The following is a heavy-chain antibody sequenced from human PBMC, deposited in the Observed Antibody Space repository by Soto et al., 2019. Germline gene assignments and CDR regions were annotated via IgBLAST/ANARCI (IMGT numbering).Heavy chain of an antibody. CDR1: GGSFFNYE. CDR3: ARDTLVHTGAFDI. J-gene: IGHJ3*02. Sequence: SETLSLTCAVYGGSFFNYEWTWIRQPPGKGLEWIGEIKHREVRNSETTNYNPPLQSRVAISVDTSKNQFSLKLTSVTAADTAVYYWARDTLVHTGAFDIWGQGTMVTVSS. D-gene: IGHD1-1*01. CDR2: IKHREVRNSETT. V-gene: IGHV4-34*01.